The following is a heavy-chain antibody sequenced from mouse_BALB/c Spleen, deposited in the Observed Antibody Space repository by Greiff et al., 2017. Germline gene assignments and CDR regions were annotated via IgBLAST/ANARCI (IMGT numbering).Heavy chain of an antibody. CDR2: ISNGGGST. V-gene: IGHV5-12-2*01. CDR1: GFTFSSYT. D-gene: IGHD2-2*01. Sequence: EVQLVESGGGLVQPGGSLKLSCAASGFTFSSYTMSWVRQTPEKRLEWVAYISNGGGSTYYPDTVKGRFTISRDNAKNTLYLQMSSLKSEDTAMYYCARGGNDGYFDVWGAGTTVTVSS. CDR3: ARGGNDGYFDV. J-gene: IGHJ1*01.